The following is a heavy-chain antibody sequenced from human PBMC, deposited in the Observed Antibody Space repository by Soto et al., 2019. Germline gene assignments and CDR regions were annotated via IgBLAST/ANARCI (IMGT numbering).Heavy chain of an antibody. D-gene: IGHD2-21*01. CDR3: AREVMATNPHYYGMDV. Sequence: QVQLVQSGAEVKKPGSSVKVSCKASGGTFSSYAISWVPQAPGQGLEWMGGIIPIFGTANYAQKFQGRVTNTADKSTSTGYMEPSSLRSEDQAVYYCAREVMATNPHYYGMDVWGQGTTVTVSS. CDR1: GGTFSSYA. J-gene: IGHJ6*02. CDR2: IIPIFGTA. V-gene: IGHV1-69*06.